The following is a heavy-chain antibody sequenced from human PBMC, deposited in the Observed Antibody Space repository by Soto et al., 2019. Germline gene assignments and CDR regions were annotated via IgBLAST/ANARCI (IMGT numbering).Heavy chain of an antibody. CDR2: IYYSGST. CDR3: ARFGSWEYYFDY. J-gene: IGHJ4*02. D-gene: IGHD6-13*01. Sequence: PSGTLYLACTVCGDCMNRGGYYWTWIRQHPGKGLEWIGYIYYSGSTYYNPSLKSRVTISVDTSKNQFSLKLSSVTAADTAVYYCARFGSWEYYFDYWGQGTLVTVSS. V-gene: IGHV4-31*03. CDR1: GDCMNRGGYY.